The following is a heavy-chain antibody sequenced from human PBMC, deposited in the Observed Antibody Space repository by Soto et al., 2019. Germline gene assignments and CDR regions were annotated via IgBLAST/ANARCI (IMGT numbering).Heavy chain of an antibody. CDR1: GFTFTSYS. V-gene: IGHV3-23*01. Sequence: EVQLLQSGGGLVQPGGSLRLSCAASGFTFTSYSMTWVRQTPGKGLEWVAAVNPGGYSTYYADSVKGRFTISRDNSNKTLYLQMNSLRAEDTAVYYCAKDLRAGSGYGFDYRGQGTLVTVSS. D-gene: IGHD5-12*01. CDR2: VNPGGYST. CDR3: AKDLRAGSGYGFDY. J-gene: IGHJ4*02.